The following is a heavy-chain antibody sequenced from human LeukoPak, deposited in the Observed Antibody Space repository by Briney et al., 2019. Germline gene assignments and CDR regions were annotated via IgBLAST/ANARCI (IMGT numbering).Heavy chain of an antibody. D-gene: IGHD1-7*01. CDR2: IYGSGGT. CDR3: ARHVTGTTRFDY. CDR1: GDSINTYH. Sequence: PSETLSLTCSVSGDSINTYHWSWIRQPAGKGLEWIGRIYGSGGTYYNPSHKNRVTLSVDTSKNQFSLRLSSVTAADTAVYYCARHVTGTTRFDYWGQGTLVTVSS. V-gene: IGHV4-4*07. J-gene: IGHJ4*02.